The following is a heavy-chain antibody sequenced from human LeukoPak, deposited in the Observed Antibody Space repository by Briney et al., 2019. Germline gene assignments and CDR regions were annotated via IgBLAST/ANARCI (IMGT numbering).Heavy chain of an antibody. CDR2: LYNTGNT. D-gene: IGHD6-13*01. CDR1: GFTVNSNY. Sequence: GGSLRLSCAASGFTVNSNYLSWVRQAPGKGLEWVSTLYNTGNTYYADSVKGRFSISRDNSKNTLFLQMNSLRAEDTAVYYCARLTPAAGRLYFVDWCPGTLVTVSS. J-gene: IGHJ4*02. V-gene: IGHV3-53*01. CDR3: ARLTPAAGRLYFVD.